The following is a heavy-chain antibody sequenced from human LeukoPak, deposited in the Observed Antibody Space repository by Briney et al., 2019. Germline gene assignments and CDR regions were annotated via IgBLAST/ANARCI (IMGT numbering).Heavy chain of an antibody. V-gene: IGHV3-21*01. J-gene: IGHJ3*01. CDR1: GFTFSSYG. D-gene: IGHD6-6*01. Sequence: GGSLRLSCAASGFTFSSYGMSWVRQAPGKGLEWVSSISSSSSYIYYADSVKGRFTISRDNAKNSLYLQMNSLRAEDTAVYYCASEEYSSFSGWGQGTMVTVSS. CDR2: ISSSSSYI. CDR3: ASEEYSSFSG.